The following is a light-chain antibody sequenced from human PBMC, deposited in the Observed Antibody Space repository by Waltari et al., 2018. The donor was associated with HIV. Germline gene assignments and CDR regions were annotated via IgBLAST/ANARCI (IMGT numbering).Light chain of an antibody. J-gene: IGKJ1*01. CDR1: QSVLYSSNNQNY. V-gene: IGKV4-1*01. CDR2: SAS. CDR3: QQYYSTPWT. Sequence: DIVMTQSPDSLAVSLGERATINCKSSQSVLYSSNNQNYLAWYQQKPGQPPKLLIYSASTRESGVPDRFSGSGSGTDFTLTISSLQAEDVAVYYCQQYYSTPWTFGQGTKVEI.